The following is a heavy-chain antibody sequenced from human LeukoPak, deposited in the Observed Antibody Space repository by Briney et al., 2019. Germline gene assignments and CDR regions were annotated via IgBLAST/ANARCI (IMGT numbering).Heavy chain of an antibody. Sequence: ASVKVSCKASGGTFSSYAISWVRQAPGQGLEWMGVINPSAGSTNYAQKFQGRVTLTRDTSTSTVYMNVSNLRSEETAVYYCARESLGSYKTVVIVARGHDAFDMWGQGTMVTVSS. J-gene: IGHJ3*02. CDR1: GGTFSSYA. CDR3: ARESLGSYKTVVIVARGHDAFDM. CDR2: INPSAGST. V-gene: IGHV1-46*01. D-gene: IGHD3-22*01.